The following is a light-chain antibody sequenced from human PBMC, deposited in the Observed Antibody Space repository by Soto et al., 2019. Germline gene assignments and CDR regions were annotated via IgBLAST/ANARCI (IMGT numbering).Light chain of an antibody. J-gene: IGKJ2*01. CDR2: GAS. V-gene: IGKV3-15*01. Sequence: EIVMTQSPATLSVSPGERATLSCRASQTVASNLAWYQQKPGQAPRLLIHGASSRATGVPARFSGSGSATEFTLTISSLQSEDFAVYYCQQYHNWPPQYTFGQGTKLQIK. CDR1: QTVASN. CDR3: QQYHNWPPQYT.